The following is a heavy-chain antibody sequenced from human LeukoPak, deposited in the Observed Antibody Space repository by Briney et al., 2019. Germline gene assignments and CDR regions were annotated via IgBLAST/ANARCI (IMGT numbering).Heavy chain of an antibody. D-gene: IGHD3-10*01. Sequence: GASVKVSCKASGYTFTGYYMHWVRQAPGQGLEWMGRINPNSGGTNYAQKFQGRVTMTRDTSTSTAYMELSRLRSDDTAVYYCARDKGDYYYYYYYMDVWGKGTTVTVSS. CDR1: GYTFTGYY. CDR2: INPNSGGT. CDR3: ARDKGDYYYYYYYMDV. J-gene: IGHJ6*03. V-gene: IGHV1-2*06.